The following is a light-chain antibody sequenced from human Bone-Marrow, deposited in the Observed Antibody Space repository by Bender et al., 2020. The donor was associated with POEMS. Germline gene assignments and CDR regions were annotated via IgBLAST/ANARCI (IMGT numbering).Light chain of an antibody. CDR1: SSNIGAHA. Sequence: QSVLTQPPSASGTPGQRVTISCSGGSSNIGAHAVNWYQHLPGPAPKLLIYSSHRRPSEVPDRFSGSRSGTSASLAISGLQSEDDADYYCAVWDDRLNGWVFGGGTKLTVL. J-gene: IGLJ3*02. V-gene: IGLV1-44*01. CDR2: SSH. CDR3: AVWDDRLNGWV.